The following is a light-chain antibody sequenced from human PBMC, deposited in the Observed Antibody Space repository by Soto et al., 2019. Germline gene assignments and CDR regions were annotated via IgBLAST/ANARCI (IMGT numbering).Light chain of an antibody. V-gene: IGLV2-8*01. CDR2: EVS. CDR1: SGDVGGYNY. Sequence: QSALTQPPSASGSPGQSVTISCTGTSGDVGGYNYVSWYQQHPGKAPKLVIYEVSERPSGVPDRFSGSKSGNTASLTVSGLQAEDEAIYYCSSSAGSPVVFGGGTKVTVL. CDR3: SSSAGSPVV. J-gene: IGLJ2*01.